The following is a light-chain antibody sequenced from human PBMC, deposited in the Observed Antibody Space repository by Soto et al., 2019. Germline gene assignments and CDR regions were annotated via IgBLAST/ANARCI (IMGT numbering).Light chain of an antibody. CDR2: EVS. V-gene: IGLV2-8*01. CDR1: SSDVGGYNY. J-gene: IGLJ1*01. CDR3: SSYAGSNNYV. Sequence: QSALTQPPSASGSPGQSVTISCTGTSSDVGGYNYVSWYQQHPGKAPQLMIYEVSKRPSGVPDRFSGSKSGNTSSLTVSVLPADDAADYYCSSYAGSNNYVFGTGTKVTVL.